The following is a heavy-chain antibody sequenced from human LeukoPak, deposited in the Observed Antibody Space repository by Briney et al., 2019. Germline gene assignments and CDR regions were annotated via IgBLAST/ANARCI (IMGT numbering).Heavy chain of an antibody. CDR3: ARAEVLSSGYPPAFDI. Sequence: GGSLRLSCAASGFTFSSYAMSWVRQAPGKGLEWVSAISGSGGSTYYADSVKGRFTISRDNSKNTLYLQMNSLRAGDTAVYYCARAEVLSSGYPPAFDIWGQGTMVTVSS. CDR1: GFTFSSYA. J-gene: IGHJ3*02. V-gene: IGHV3-23*01. CDR2: ISGSGGST. D-gene: IGHD3-22*01.